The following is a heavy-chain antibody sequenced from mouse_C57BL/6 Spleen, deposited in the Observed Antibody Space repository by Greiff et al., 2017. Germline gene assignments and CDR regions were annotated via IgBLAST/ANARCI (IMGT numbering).Heavy chain of an antibody. Sequence: VKLMESGPGILQSSQTLSLTCSFSGFSLSTSGMGVSWIRQPSGKGLEWLAHIYWDDDKRYNPSLKSRLTISKDTSRNQVFLKITSVDTADTATYYCARSPYYYGSSYGYFDYWGQGTTLTVSS. CDR3: ARSPYYYGSSYGYFDY. J-gene: IGHJ2*01. D-gene: IGHD1-1*01. CDR2: IYWDDDK. V-gene: IGHV8-12*01. CDR1: GFSLSTSGMG.